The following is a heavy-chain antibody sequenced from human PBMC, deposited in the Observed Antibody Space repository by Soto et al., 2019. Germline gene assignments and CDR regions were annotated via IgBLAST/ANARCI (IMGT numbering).Heavy chain of an antibody. CDR3: ARDLIIAAAGKYYYYYYGMDV. CDR2: IIPIFGTA. D-gene: IGHD6-13*01. V-gene: IGHV1-69*06. J-gene: IGHJ6*02. CDR1: GGTFSSYA. Sequence: QVQLVQSGAEVQKPGSSVKVSCKASGGTFSSYAISWVRQAPGQGLEWMGGIIPIFGTANYAQKFQGRVTITADKSTSTAYMELSSLRSEDTAVYYCARDLIIAAAGKYYYYYYGMDVWGQGTTVTVSS.